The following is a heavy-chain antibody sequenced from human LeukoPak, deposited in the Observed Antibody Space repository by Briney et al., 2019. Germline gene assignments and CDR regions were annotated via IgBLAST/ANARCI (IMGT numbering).Heavy chain of an antibody. V-gene: IGHV4-59*01. Sequence: SETLSLTCTVSGGSISSYYWNWIRQPPGKGLEWIGYIYYSGSTNYNPSLKSRVTISVDTSKDQFSLKLSSVTAADTAVYYCARVSDDSSGYYFDPWGQGTLVTVSS. CDR1: GGSISSYY. CDR3: ARVSDDSSGYYFDP. CDR2: IYYSGST. J-gene: IGHJ5*02. D-gene: IGHD3-22*01.